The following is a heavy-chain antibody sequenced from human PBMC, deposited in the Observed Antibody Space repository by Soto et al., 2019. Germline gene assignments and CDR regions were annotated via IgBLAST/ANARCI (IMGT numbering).Heavy chain of an antibody. V-gene: IGHV1-69*01. CDR3: ARGDGLSGAVHYYYSGMDV. J-gene: IGHJ6*02. D-gene: IGHD3-10*01. Sequence: QVQLVQSGAEVKKPGSSVKVSCKASGGTFSSYAISWVRQAPGQGLEWMGGIIPIFGTANYAQKFQGRVTIPADESTSTAYMELGSLRSEDTAVYYCARGDGLSGAVHYYYSGMDVWGQGTTVTVSS. CDR2: IIPIFGTA. CDR1: GGTFSSYA.